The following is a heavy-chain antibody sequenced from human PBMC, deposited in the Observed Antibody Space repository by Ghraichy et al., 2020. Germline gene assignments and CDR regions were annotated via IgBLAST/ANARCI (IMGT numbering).Heavy chain of an antibody. Sequence: GGSLRLSCAASGFTFSSYWMHWVRQAPRKGLVWVSRINSDGSSTSYADSVKGRFTISRDNAKNTLYLQMNSLRAEDTAVYYCARDLSGSYGYWGQGTLVTVSS. CDR3: ARDLSGSYGY. D-gene: IGHD1-26*01. J-gene: IGHJ4*02. CDR1: GFTFSSYW. CDR2: INSDGSST. V-gene: IGHV3-74*01.